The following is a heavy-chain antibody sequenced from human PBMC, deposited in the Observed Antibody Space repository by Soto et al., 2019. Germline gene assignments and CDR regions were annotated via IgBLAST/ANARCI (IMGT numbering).Heavy chain of an antibody. CDR3: ARDFYYGSGSYYSQPHYYYYYGMDV. CDR1: GGSISSGGYY. Sequence: PSETLSLTCTVSGGSISSGGYYWSWIRQHPGKGLEWIGYIYYSGSTYYNPSLKSRVTIPVDTSKNQFSLKLSSVTAADTAVYYCARDFYYGSGSYYSQPHYYYYYGMDVWGQGTTVTSP. D-gene: IGHD3-10*01. CDR2: IYYSGST. V-gene: IGHV4-31*03. J-gene: IGHJ6*02.